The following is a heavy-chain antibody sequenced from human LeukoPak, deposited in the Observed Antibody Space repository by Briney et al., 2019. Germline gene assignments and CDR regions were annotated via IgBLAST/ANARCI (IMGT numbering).Heavy chain of an antibody. D-gene: IGHD5-18*01. J-gene: IGHJ4*02. V-gene: IGHV3-53*01. CDR1: GFTVSSIF. CDR2: IYSGGST. CDR3: AREGRDTAGYFDY. Sequence: GGSLRLSCAVSGFTVSSIFMSWVRQAPGKGLEWVSVIYSGGSTYYADSVKGRFTISRDNSKNTLYLQMNSLRAEDTAVYYCAREGRDTAGYFDYWGQGSLFTVSS.